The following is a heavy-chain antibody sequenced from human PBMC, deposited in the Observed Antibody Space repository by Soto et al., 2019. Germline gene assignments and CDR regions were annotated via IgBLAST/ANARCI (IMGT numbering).Heavy chain of an antibody. CDR2: ISYDGSNK. J-gene: IGHJ4*02. V-gene: IGHV3-30-3*01. Sequence: QAQLVESGGGVVQPGRSLRLSCAASGFNFSTYAMHWVRQAPGKGLEWVAFISYDGSNKYYADSVKGRFTMSRDNSNNTLYLQMNSLRPEDTAVYYCAKVEGYSNYVYDYWGQGTLVTVSS. CDR3: AKVEGYSNYVYDY. CDR1: GFNFSTYA. D-gene: IGHD4-4*01.